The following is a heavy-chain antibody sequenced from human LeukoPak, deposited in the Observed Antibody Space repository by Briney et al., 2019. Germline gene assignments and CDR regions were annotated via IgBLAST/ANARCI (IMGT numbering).Heavy chain of an antibody. CDR2: IYNNAKT. CDR1: GGSMNRFY. D-gene: IGHD4-17*01. V-gene: IGHV4-59*13. CDR3: ARGPYGDHADGFDF. Sequence: PSETLSLTCTVSGGSMNRFYWSWIRQSPGKGLEWVGYIYNNAKTNYKPSLKSRVNISVNSSKNQFSLKMSSVTGADTAVYFCARGPYGDHADGFDFWGQGALVTVSS. J-gene: IGHJ4*02.